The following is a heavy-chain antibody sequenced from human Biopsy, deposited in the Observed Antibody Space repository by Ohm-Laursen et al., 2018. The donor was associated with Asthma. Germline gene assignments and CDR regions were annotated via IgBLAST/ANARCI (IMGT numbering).Heavy chain of an antibody. CDR1: GGYLTGHY. J-gene: IGHJ5*02. CDR3: ARAAITGIRGWFDP. V-gene: IGHV4-34*01. D-gene: IGHD1-20*01. CDR2: IDQSGYT. Sequence: TLSLTCTVYGGYLTGHYWNWIRQPPGKGLEWIGEIDQSGYTNYNPALKSRVTISADTSKNQFHLNLSSVTAADTAVYFCARAAITGIRGWFDPWGQGTQVTVSS.